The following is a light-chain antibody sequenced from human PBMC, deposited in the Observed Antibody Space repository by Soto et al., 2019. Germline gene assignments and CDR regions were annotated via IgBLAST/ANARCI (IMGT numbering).Light chain of an antibody. J-gene: IGKJ1*01. Sequence: DIQMTQSPSSVSASVGDRVTITCRASQGLSTNLVWYQQKPGKAPNLLIYSASSLQSGVPSRFSGSGSGTDFTLTITSLQPEDFATYYCQQVNTFPLVFGQGTKVEIK. CDR1: QGLSTN. CDR2: SAS. CDR3: QQVNTFPLV. V-gene: IGKV1-12*01.